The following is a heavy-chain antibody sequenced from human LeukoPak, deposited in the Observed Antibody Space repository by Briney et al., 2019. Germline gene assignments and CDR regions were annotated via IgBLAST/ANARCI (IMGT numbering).Heavy chain of an antibody. CDR2: ILYDGTTK. V-gene: IGHV3-30-3*01. Sequence: PGGSLTLSCAASGFTFNSYAKHWVRQAPGKGLEWVAVILYDGTTKYYADSVKGRFSISRDNSKNTLYLQMNSQRAEDTAVYYCARDRSGIAVVEYYGMDVWGQGTTVTVSS. J-gene: IGHJ6*02. D-gene: IGHD6-19*01. CDR1: GFTFNSYA. CDR3: ARDRSGIAVVEYYGMDV.